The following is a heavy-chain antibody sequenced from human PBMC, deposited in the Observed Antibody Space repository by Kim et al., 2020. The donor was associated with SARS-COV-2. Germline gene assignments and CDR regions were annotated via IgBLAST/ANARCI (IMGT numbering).Heavy chain of an antibody. CDR3: AREDLRSYYDGMDV. V-gene: IGHV3-33*01. CDR2: IWYDGSNK. J-gene: IGHJ6*02. Sequence: GGSLRLSCAASGFTFSSYGMHWVRQAPGKGLEWVAVIWYDGSNKYYADSVKGRFTISRDNSKNTLYLQMNSLRAEDTAVYYCAREDLRSYYDGMDVWGQGTTVTVSS. CDR1: GFTFSSYG.